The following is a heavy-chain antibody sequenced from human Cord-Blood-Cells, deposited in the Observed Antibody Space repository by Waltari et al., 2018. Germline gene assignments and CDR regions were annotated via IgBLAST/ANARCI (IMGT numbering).Heavy chain of an antibody. Sequence: QVQLVQSGAEVKKPGSSVKVSCKASGGTFSSYAISWVRQAPGQGLEWMGGILPIFCTANEAQKFQGEVTSTADESTSTADMELSSLGSEDTAVYYCARDPGPHVVAAAGDAFDIWGQGTMVTVSS. CDR2: ILPIFCTA. V-gene: IGHV1-69*12. J-gene: IGHJ3*02. D-gene: IGHD6-13*01. CDR1: GGTFSSYA. CDR3: ARDPGPHVVAAAGDAFDI.